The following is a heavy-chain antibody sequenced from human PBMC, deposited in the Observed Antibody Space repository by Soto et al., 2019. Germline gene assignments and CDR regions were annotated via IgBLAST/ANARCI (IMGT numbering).Heavy chain of an antibody. J-gene: IGHJ5*02. CDR3: ARSWGFGEQNWFDP. CDR1: GGSISSYY. V-gene: IGHV4-4*07. D-gene: IGHD3-10*01. CDR2: IYTSGST. Sequence: QVQLQESGPGLVKPSETLSLTCTVSGGSISSYYWSWIRQPAGKGLEWIGRIYTSGSTNYNPSLKSRVTMSVDTSKNQFPLKLSSVTAADTAVYYCARSWGFGEQNWFDPWGQGTLVTVSS.